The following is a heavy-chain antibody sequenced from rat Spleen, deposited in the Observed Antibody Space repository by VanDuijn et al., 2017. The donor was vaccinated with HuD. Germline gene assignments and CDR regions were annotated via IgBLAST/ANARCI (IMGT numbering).Heavy chain of an antibody. V-gene: IGHV2-72*01. J-gene: IGHJ2*01. Sequence: QVQLKESGPGLVKPSETLSLTCTVSGFSLTNYGVIWVRQPPGKSLMWMGTVWASGNTNFNSAVQSRLRISRDTSKSQVFLRMNSLQPEDTGTYYCVRHEPQDYFAYWGQGLLVTVSS. CDR2: VWASGNT. CDR1: GFSLTNYG. CDR3: VRHEPQDYFAY.